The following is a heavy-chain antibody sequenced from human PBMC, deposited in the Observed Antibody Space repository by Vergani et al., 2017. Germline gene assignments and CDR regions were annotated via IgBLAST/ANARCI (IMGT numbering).Heavy chain of an antibody. D-gene: IGHD6-13*01. J-gene: IGHJ3*02. CDR1: GGTFSSYA. CDR3: ARGEQQLVMNAFDI. CDR2: IIPIFGTA. V-gene: IGHV1-69*06. Sequence: VQLVESGAEVKKPGSSVKVSCKASGGTFSSYAISWVRQAPGQGLEWMGGIIPIFGTANYAQKFQGRVTITADKSTSTAYMELSSLRSEDTAVYYCARGEQQLVMNAFDIWGQGTMVTVSS.